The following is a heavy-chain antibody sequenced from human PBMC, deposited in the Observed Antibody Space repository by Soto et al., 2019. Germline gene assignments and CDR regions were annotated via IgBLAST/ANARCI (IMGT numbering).Heavy chain of an antibody. CDR3: ARDTVITGMFDF. Sequence: SETLSLTXTVSGGSIGSYHWSWIRQSPGKGLEWIASIYYTGTTNYNPSLASRVTISMGTAYNQFSMKLTSVTAADTAVYYCARDTVITGMFDFWGRGTLVTVSS. CDR1: GGSIGSYH. J-gene: IGHJ4*02. CDR2: IYYTGTT. V-gene: IGHV4-59*01.